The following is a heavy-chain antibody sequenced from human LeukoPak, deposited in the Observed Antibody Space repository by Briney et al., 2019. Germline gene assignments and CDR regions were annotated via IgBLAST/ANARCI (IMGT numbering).Heavy chain of an antibody. CDR2: IYYSGSA. D-gene: IGHD4-17*01. CDR3: ANLYGDYLNY. CDR1: GGSISSSSYY. Sequence: SETLSLTCTVSGGSISSSSYYWGWIRQPPGKGLEWIGSIYYSGSAYYNPSLKGRVTISVDTSKNQFSLKLSSVTAADTAVYYCANLYGDYLNYWGQGILVTVSS. J-gene: IGHJ4*02. V-gene: IGHV4-39*01.